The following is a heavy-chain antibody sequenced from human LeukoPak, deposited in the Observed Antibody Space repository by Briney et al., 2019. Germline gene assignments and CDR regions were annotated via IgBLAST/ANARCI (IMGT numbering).Heavy chain of an antibody. D-gene: IGHD6-6*01. V-gene: IGHV4-61*02. Sequence: SQTLSLTCTVSGGSISSGSYYWSWIRQPAGKGLEWIGRIYTSGSTNYNPSLKSRVTISVDTSKNQFSLKLSSVTAADTAVYYCARESSSSLVYFDYWGQGTLVTVSS. CDR3: ARESSSSLVYFDY. J-gene: IGHJ4*02. CDR2: IYTSGST. CDR1: GGSISSGSYY.